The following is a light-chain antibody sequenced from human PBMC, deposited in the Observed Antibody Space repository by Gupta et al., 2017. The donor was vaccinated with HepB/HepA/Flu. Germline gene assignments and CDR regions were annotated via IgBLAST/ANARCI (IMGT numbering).Light chain of an antibody. Sequence: EIVLTQSPVTLSLSPGERATLSCRASQSVSSYLAWYQQKPGQAPRLLIYDASNRATGVPARFSGSGSGTEFTLTISSLEPEDFAVYYCQQRSNWPYTFGQGTKVEIK. J-gene: IGKJ2*01. CDR3: QQRSNWPYT. V-gene: IGKV3-11*01. CDR2: DAS. CDR1: QSVSSY.